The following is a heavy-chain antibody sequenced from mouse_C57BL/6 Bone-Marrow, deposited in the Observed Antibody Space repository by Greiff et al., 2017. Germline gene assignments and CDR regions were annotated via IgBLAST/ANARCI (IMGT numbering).Heavy chain of an antibody. Sequence: EVNLVESGGGLVQPKGSLKLSCAASGFSFNTYAMNWVRQAPGKGLEWVARIRSKSNNYATYYADSVKDRFTISRDDSESMLYLQMNNLKTEDTAMYYCVRHEVYYDYDWFAYWGQGTLVTVSA. CDR2: IRSKSNNYAT. J-gene: IGHJ3*01. CDR3: VRHEVYYDYDWFAY. D-gene: IGHD2-4*01. CDR1: GFSFNTYA. V-gene: IGHV10-1*01.